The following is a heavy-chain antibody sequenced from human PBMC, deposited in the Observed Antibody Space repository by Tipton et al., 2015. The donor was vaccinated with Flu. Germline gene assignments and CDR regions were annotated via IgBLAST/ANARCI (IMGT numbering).Heavy chain of an antibody. CDR2: IYYSGST. D-gene: IGHD6-13*01. Sequence: TLSLTCTVSGGSISSYYWSWIRQPPGKGLEWIGYIYYSGSTNYNPSLKSRVTISVDTSKNQFSLKLSSVTAADTAVYYCARESTTYSSGWYRVADAFDIWGQGTMVTVSS. CDR1: GGSISSYY. V-gene: IGHV4-59*12. CDR3: ARESTTYSSGWYRVADAFDI. J-gene: IGHJ3*02.